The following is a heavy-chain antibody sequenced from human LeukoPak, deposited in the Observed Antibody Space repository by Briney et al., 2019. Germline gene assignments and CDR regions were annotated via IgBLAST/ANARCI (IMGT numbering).Heavy chain of an antibody. CDR1: GFTFTHYG. V-gene: IGHV3-30*03. D-gene: IGHD2-2*03. J-gene: IGHJ3*02. CDR2: ISYDGNTK. CDR3: ARDPLDISRWTNAFDI. Sequence: GGSLRLSCVASGFTFTHYGFHWVRQAPGKALEWVSFISYDGNTKYGDSVKGRFTISRDNSKNTLYLEMNGLRSDDTAVYYCARDPLDISRWTNAFDIWGQGTMVTVSS.